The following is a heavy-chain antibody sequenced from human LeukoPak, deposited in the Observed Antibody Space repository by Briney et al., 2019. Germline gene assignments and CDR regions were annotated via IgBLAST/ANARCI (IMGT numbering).Heavy chain of an antibody. CDR2: INSDGSST. D-gene: IGHD4/OR15-4a*01. J-gene: IGHJ4*02. V-gene: IGHV3-74*01. CDR1: GFTFRSYW. CDR3: ARVNYDAPLDY. Sequence: GGSLRLSRPSSGFTFRSYWMHWVRQAPGKGLVWVSRINSDGSSTSYADSVKGRFTISRDNAKNTLYLQMNSLRAEDTAVYYCARVNYDAPLDYWCQGNLVTVSS.